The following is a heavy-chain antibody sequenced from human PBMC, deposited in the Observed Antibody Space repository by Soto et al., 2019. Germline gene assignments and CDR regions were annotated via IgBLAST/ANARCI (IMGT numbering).Heavy chain of an antibody. J-gene: IGHJ4*01. D-gene: IGHD1-26*01. CDR2: TCYRSKWYY. CDR3: ARGEQYSGRIFDY. V-gene: IGHV6-1*01. Sequence: SQTLSLTCAITGDSVSTNSAGWTGSSKPPWRGLEWLGRTCYRSKWYYEYAVSVRGRITITPDTSKNQDSLQLNSVTPEDTAVYFCARGEQYSGRIFDYWGQGTLVTVSS. CDR1: GDSVSTNSAG.